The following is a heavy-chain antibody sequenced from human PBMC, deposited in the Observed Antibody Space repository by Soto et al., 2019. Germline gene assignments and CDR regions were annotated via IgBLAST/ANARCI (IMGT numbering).Heavy chain of an antibody. Sequence: EVQLVESGGNLVQPGGSLRLSCAGSGFTFSDYYIDWFRQAPGKGLEWVGRSRDKGNSYSTDYGASVRGRFTVSRDGSKNSLYLQMNSLETGDTALYYCVRSLPGTTSFDYWGRGPLVTVSS. V-gene: IGHV3-72*01. CDR1: GFTFSDYY. CDR3: VRSLPGTTSFDY. D-gene: IGHD1-7*01. J-gene: IGHJ4*02. CDR2: SRDKGNSYST.